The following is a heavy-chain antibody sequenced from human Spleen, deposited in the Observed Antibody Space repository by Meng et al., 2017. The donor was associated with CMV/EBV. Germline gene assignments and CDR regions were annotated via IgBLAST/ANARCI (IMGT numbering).Heavy chain of an antibody. V-gene: IGHV4-34*01. CDR3: ARISPTFTRDY. CDR1: GGSFSGYY. CDR2: INHSGST. Sequence: SETLSLTCAVYGGSFSGYYWSWIRQPPGKGLEWIGEINHSGSTNYNPSLKSRVTISVDTSKNQFSLKLSSVTAADTAVYYCARISPTFTRDYWGQGILVTVSS. J-gene: IGHJ4*02.